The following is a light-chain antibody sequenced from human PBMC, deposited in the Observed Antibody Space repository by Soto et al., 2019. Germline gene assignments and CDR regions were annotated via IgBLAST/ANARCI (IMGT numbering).Light chain of an antibody. J-gene: IGLJ2*01. Sequence: QPVLTQPPSASGTPGQRVTISCSGSSSNIGTNPVNWYQQLPGTAPKLLIHTDNQRPSGVPDRFSGSKSGTSASLAISGLQSEDEADYYCAAWDDSLNGLIFGGGTKLTVL. CDR1: SSNIGTNP. V-gene: IGLV1-44*01. CDR3: AAWDDSLNGLI. CDR2: TDN.